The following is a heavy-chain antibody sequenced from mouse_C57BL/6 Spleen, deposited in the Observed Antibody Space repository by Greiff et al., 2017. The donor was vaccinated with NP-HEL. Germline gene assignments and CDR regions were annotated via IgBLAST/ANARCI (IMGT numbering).Heavy chain of an antibody. V-gene: IGHV1-26*01. CDR1: GYTFTDYY. CDR3: ARGGGRYFDV. CDR2: INPNNGGT. Sequence: EVQLQQSGPELVKPGASVKISCKASGYTFTDYYMNWVKQSHGKSLEWIGDINPNNGGTSYNQKFKGKATLTVDKSSSTAYKELRSLTSEDSAVYYRARGGGRYFDVWGTGTTVTVSS. J-gene: IGHJ1*03. D-gene: IGHD3-3*01.